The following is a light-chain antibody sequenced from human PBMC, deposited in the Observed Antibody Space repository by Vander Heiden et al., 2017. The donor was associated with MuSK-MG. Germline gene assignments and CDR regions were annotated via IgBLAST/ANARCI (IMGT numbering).Light chain of an antibody. CDR2: AAS. Sequence: DIQMTQSPSSLYLSVVDSVTLARRPSQSISSYLDWYQQKPGTAPKLLIHAASSLQSGVPSLFSGSGCGTDFTLTISSLQPKDFATYYCQQSDSTLMYTFGQGAKLEIK. J-gene: IGKJ2*01. CDR1: QSISSY. CDR3: QQSDSTLMYT. V-gene: IGKV1-39*01.